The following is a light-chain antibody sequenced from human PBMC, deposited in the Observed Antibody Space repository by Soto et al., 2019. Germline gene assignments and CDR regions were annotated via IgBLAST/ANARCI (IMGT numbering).Light chain of an antibody. V-gene: IGLV1-44*01. CDR2: SSN. Sequence: QSVLTQPPSASGTPGQRVTISCSGSNSDIGSNTVSWYQQLAGTAPKLLIYSSNQRPSGVPDRFSGSKSGTSASLAISGLQSEDEADYYCQSYDSSLSALFGGGTKLTVL. J-gene: IGLJ3*02. CDR1: NSDIGSNT. CDR3: QSYDSSLSAL.